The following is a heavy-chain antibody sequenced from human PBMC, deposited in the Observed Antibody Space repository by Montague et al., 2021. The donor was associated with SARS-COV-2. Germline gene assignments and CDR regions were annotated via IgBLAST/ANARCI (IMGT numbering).Heavy chain of an antibody. J-gene: IGHJ4*02. CDR3: ASSNFFAY. Sequence: SLRLSCAASGFTFSKFGMNWVRQAPGKGQEWVSTIDPAGGATYYADSVRGRFAISRDNSKNILSPQMDSLTADDTAVYYCASSNFFAYWGQGTLITVSS. CDR1: GFTFSKFG. V-gene: IGHV3-23*01. CDR2: IDPAGGAT. D-gene: IGHD6-6*01.